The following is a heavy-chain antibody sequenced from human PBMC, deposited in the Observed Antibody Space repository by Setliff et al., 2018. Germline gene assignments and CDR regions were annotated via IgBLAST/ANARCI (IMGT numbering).Heavy chain of an antibody. CDR1: GGSISSHY. J-gene: IGHJ6*02. V-gene: IGHV4-59*11. CDR3: ARVSIPVTRFDVLQFLEWPERGHEYHYYGMDV. CDR2: IYYSGST. Sequence: SETLSLTCTVSGGSISSHYWSWIRQPPGKGLEWIGNIYYSGSTNYNPSLKSRVTISVDTSKNQFSLNLSSVTAADTAVYYCARVSIPVTRFDVLQFLEWPERGHEYHYYGMDVWGQGTTVTVSS. D-gene: IGHD3-3*01.